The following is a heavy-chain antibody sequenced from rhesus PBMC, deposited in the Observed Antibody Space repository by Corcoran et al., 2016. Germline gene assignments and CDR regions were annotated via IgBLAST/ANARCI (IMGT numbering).Heavy chain of an antibody. CDR1: GFTFSDYY. D-gene: IGHD6-25*01. CDR2: ISNGGCST. J-gene: IGHJ3*01. V-gene: IGHV3-178*01. CDR3: ALLGGGGSWDDAFDF. Sequence: EVQLVESGGGLAKPGGSLRLSCAASGFTFSDYYMDWVRQAPGNGLEWVSRISNGGCSTWYADSVKGRFTISRENSKNTLYIQMNSLRAEDTAVYYCALLGGGGSWDDAFDFWGQGLRVTVSS.